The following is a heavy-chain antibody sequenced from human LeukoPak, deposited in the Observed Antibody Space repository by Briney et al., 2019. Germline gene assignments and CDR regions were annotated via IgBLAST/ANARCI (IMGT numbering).Heavy chain of an antibody. CDR1: GGSISSYY. Sequence: SETLSLTCTVSGGSISSYYWSWIRQPPGKGLEWIGYIYYSGSTNYNPSLKSRVSISVDTSKNQFSLKLSSVTAADTAIYYCARGGWYEVDYWGQGTLVTVSS. CDR3: ARGGWYEVDY. D-gene: IGHD6-19*01. V-gene: IGHV4-59*01. CDR2: IYYSGST. J-gene: IGHJ4*02.